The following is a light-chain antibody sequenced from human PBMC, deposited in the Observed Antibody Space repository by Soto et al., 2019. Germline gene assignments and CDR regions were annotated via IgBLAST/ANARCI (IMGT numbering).Light chain of an antibody. CDR3: QQYTGYPLT. V-gene: IGKV1-5*01. J-gene: IGKJ4*01. Sequence: DIQMTQSPSTLSASVGDRVTITCRASQTLRTWLAWYQQKPGKAPKLLIYDVSILQSGVPSRFSGSGSGTEFTLTISSLQPDDFATYYCQQYTGYPLTFGGGTKVDIK. CDR1: QTLRTW. CDR2: DVS.